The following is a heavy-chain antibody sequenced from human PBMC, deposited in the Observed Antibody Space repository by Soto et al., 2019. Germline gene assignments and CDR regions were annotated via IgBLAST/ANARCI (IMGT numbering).Heavy chain of an antibody. CDR1: GGSISSSNYY. J-gene: IGHJ4*02. Sequence: QLQLQESGPGLVKPSETLPLTCTVSGGSISSSNYYWGWIRQPPVKGLEWIGSIYYSGSTYHTPSLKSRVAISVDTSKNHVSLKLNSVTAADTAVYYCARHMAGGVNDFWRGPADYWGQGPLVTVSS. V-gene: IGHV4-39*02. CDR3: ARHMAGGVNDFWRGPADY. D-gene: IGHD3-3*01. CDR2: IYYSGST.